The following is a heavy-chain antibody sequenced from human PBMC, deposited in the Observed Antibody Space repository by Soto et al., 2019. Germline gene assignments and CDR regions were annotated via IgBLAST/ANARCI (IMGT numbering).Heavy chain of an antibody. CDR2: INAGNGNT. CDR1: GYTFTSYA. Sequence: ASVKVSCKASGYTFTSYAMHWVRQAPGRRLEWMGWINAGNGNTKYSQKFQGRVTITRDTSASTAYMELSSLRSEDTAVYYCARDGGSTSYIYNWFDPWGQGTLVTVSS. D-gene: IGHD2-2*01. CDR3: ARDGGSTSYIYNWFDP. V-gene: IGHV1-3*01. J-gene: IGHJ5*02.